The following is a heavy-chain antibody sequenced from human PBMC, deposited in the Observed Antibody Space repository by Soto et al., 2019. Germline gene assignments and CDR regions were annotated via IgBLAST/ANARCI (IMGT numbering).Heavy chain of an antibody. Sequence: SETLSLTCAVYGGSFSGYYWSWIRQPPGKGLEWIGEINHSGSTNYNPSLKSRVTISVDTSKNQFSLKLSSVTAADTAVYYCARDVVNLPGYCSGGSCYPGGFDPWGQGTLVTVSS. D-gene: IGHD2-15*01. V-gene: IGHV4-34*01. CDR2: INHSGST. J-gene: IGHJ5*02. CDR3: ARDVVNLPGYCSGGSCYPGGFDP. CDR1: GGSFSGYY.